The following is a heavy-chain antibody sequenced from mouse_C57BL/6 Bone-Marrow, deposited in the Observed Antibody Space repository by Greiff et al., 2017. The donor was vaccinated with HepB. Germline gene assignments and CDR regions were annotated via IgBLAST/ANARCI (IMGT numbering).Heavy chain of an antibody. D-gene: IGHD1-1*01. Sequence: DVMLVESGGGLVKPGGSLKLSCAASGFTFSDYGMHWVRQAPEKGLEWVAYISSGSSTIYYADTVKGRFTISRDNAKNTLFLHMTSLRSEDTAMYYCARSPITTVVATDYYAMDYWGQGTSVTVSS. CDR1: GFTFSDYG. CDR2: ISSGSSTI. CDR3: ARSPITTVVATDYYAMDY. V-gene: IGHV5-17*01. J-gene: IGHJ4*01.